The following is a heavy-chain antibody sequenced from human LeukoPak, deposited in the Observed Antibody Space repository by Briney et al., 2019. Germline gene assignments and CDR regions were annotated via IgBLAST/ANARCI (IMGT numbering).Heavy chain of an antibody. Sequence: SETLSLTCAVYGGSFSGYYWSWIRQPPGKGLEWIGEINHSGSTNYNPSLKSRVTISVDTSKNRFSLKLSSVTAADTAVYYCASRVVPAARAEYFQHWGQGTLVTVSS. CDR1: GGSFSGYY. CDR3: ASRVVPAARAEYFQH. D-gene: IGHD2-2*01. CDR2: INHSGST. V-gene: IGHV4-34*01. J-gene: IGHJ1*01.